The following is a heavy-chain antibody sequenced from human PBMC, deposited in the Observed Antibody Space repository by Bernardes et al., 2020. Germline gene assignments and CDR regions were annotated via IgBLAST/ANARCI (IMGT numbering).Heavy chain of an antibody. CDR3: ARGPRPRDAFDI. Sequence: GGSLRLSCAASGFTVSSNYMSWVRQATGKGLEWVSVIYSGGSTYYADSVKGRFTISRDNSKNTLYLQMNSLRAEDTAVYYCARGPRPRDAFDIWGQGTMVTVSS. V-gene: IGHV3-53*01. D-gene: IGHD6-6*01. CDR2: IYSGGST. J-gene: IGHJ3*02. CDR1: GFTVSSNY.